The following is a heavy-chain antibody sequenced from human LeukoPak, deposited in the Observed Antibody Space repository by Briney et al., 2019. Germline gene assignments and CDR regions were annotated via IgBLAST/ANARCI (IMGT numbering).Heavy chain of an antibody. CDR1: GFTFSSYA. Sequence: GRSLRLSCAASGFTFSSYAMSWVRQAPGKGLEWVSAISGSGGSTYYADFVKGRFTISRDNSKNTLYLQMNSLRAEDTAVYYCAKVGSDFWSGYLSGYFDYWGQGTLVTVSS. J-gene: IGHJ4*02. CDR2: ISGSGGST. CDR3: AKVGSDFWSGYLSGYFDY. D-gene: IGHD3-3*01. V-gene: IGHV3-23*01.